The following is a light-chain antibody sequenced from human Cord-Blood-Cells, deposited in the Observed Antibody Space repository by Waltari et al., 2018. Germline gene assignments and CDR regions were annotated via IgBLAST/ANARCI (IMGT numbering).Light chain of an antibody. CDR2: DAS. J-gene: IGKJ3*01. Sequence: EIVLTQSPATLSLSPGERATLSCRASQSVSSYLAWYQQKPGQAPRLLIYDASNRANGIPARFSGSGSGTDFTLTISSLEPEDFAVYYCQQRSNWLFTFGPGTKVDIK. CDR3: QQRSNWLFT. CDR1: QSVSSY. V-gene: IGKV3-11*01.